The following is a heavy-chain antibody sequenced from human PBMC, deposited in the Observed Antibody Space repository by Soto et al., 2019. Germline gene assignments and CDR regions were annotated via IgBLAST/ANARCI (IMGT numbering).Heavy chain of an antibody. Sequence: PSETLSLTCTVSGGSVSSGSYYWSWIRQPPGKGLEWIGYIYYSGSTNYNPSLKSRVTISVDTSKNQFSLKLSSVTAADTAVYYCAGRYSGSDGFDYWGQGTLVTVSS. CDR1: GGSVSSGSYY. D-gene: IGHD1-26*01. CDR3: AGRYSGSDGFDY. J-gene: IGHJ4*02. V-gene: IGHV4-61*01. CDR2: IYYSGST.